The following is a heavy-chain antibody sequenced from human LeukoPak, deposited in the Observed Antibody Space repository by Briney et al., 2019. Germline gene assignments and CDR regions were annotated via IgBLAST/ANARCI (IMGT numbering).Heavy chain of an antibody. CDR1: GFTVSTNY. J-gene: IGHJ4*02. V-gene: IGHV3-66*01. Sequence: GGSLRLSCAASGFTVSTNYMNWVRQAPGKGLEWVSVIYSGGSTYYADSVKGRFTISRDNSKNTLYLQMNSLRAEDTAVYYCAREGLNYDSSGFDYWGQGTLVTVSS. CDR2: IYSGGST. D-gene: IGHD3-22*01. CDR3: AREGLNYDSSGFDY.